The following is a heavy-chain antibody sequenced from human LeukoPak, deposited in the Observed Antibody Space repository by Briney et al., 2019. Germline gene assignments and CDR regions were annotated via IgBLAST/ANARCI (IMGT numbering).Heavy chain of an antibody. CDR1: EFTFSSYS. CDR3: AKNPNRSDWYQDY. V-gene: IGHV3-23*01. D-gene: IGHD6-19*01. CDR2: ISSSGAST. J-gene: IGHJ4*02. Sequence: PGGSLRLSCVASEFTFSSYSMTWVRQGPERGLEWVSAISSSGASTYYADSVKGRFTISRDNSKNTLYLQMNSLTAEDTAVYYCAKNPNRSDWYQDYWGQGTLVTVSS.